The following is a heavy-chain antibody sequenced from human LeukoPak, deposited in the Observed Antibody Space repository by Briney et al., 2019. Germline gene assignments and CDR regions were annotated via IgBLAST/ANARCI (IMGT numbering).Heavy chain of an antibody. CDR2: INHSGST. CDR1: GGSFSGYY. CDR3: ARGLYDFWSGYYSPPHGY. J-gene: IGHJ4*02. V-gene: IGHV4-34*01. D-gene: IGHD3-3*01. Sequence: SETLSLTCAVYGGSFSGYYWSWIRQPPGKGLEWIGEINHSGSTNYNPSLKSRVTISVDTSKNQFSLKLSSVTAADTAVYYCARGLYDFWSGYYSPPHGYWGQGTLVTVSS.